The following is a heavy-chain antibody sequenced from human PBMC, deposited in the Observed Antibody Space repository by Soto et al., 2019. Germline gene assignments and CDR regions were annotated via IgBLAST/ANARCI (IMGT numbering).Heavy chain of an antibody. V-gene: IGHV3-21*01. J-gene: IGHJ6*02. CDR3: ARDLITGTPMGDYYYGMDV. D-gene: IGHD1-20*01. CDR1: GFTFSSYS. CDR2: ISSSSSYI. Sequence: GGSLRLSCAASGFTFSSYSMNWVRQAPGKGLEWVSPISSSSSYIYYADSVKGRFTISRDNAKNSLYLQMNSLRAEDTAVYYCARDLITGTPMGDYYYGMDVWGQGTTVTVSS.